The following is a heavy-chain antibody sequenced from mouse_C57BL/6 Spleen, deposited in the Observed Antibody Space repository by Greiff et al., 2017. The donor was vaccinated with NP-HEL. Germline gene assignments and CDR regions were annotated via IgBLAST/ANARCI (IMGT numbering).Heavy chain of an antibody. CDR1: GYTFTDYY. CDR2: INPNNGGT. J-gene: IGHJ2*01. CDR3: ARRGLLLRSLDY. V-gene: IGHV1-26*01. Sequence: EVQLQQSGPELVKPGASVKISCKASGYTFTDYYMNWVKQSHGKSLEWIGDINPNNGGTSYNQKFKGKATLTVDKSSSTAYMELRSLTSEDSAVYYCARRGLLLRSLDYWGQGTTLTVSS. D-gene: IGHD1-1*01.